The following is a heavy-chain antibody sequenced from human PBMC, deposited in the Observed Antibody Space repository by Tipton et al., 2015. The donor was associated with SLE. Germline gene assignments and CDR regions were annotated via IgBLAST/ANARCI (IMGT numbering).Heavy chain of an antibody. J-gene: IGHJ4*02. CDR3: ARDPNGGYGSFDY. V-gene: IGHV4-39*07. CDR1: GGSISSSSYY. Sequence: TLSLTCTVSGGSISSSSYYWGWIRQPPGKGLEWIGRIYYSGSSYYNPSLKSRVTISVDTSKNQFSLKPSSVTAADTAVYYCARDPNGGYGSFDYWGLGALVTVSS. D-gene: IGHD7-27*01. CDR2: IYYSGSS.